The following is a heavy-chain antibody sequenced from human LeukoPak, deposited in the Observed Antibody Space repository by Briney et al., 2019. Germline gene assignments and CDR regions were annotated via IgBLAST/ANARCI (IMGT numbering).Heavy chain of an antibody. V-gene: IGHV1-18*01. Sequence: ASVKVSCKASGYTFTSYGISWVRQAPGQGLEWMGWISAYNGNTNYAQKLQGRVTMTTDTSTSTAYMELRSLRSDDTAVYYCAREPTPLYYYGKDVWGQGTTVTVSS. CDR3: AREPTPLYYYGKDV. CDR1: GYTFTSYG. CDR2: ISAYNGNT. J-gene: IGHJ6*02.